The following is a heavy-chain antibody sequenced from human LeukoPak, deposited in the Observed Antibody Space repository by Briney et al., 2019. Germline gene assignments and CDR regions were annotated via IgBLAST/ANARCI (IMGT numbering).Heavy chain of an antibody. CDR3: ARGLNLDYDFWSGYQMTSYNWFDP. V-gene: IGHV1-18*01. D-gene: IGHD3-3*01. CDR2: ISAYNGNT. Sequence: ASVKVSCKAFGYTFTSYGISWVRQAPGQGLEWMGWISAYNGNTNYAQKLQGRVTMTTDTSTSTAYMELRSLRSDDTAVYYCARGLNLDYDFWSGYQMTSYNWFDPWGQGTLVTVSS. CDR1: GYTFTSYG. J-gene: IGHJ5*02.